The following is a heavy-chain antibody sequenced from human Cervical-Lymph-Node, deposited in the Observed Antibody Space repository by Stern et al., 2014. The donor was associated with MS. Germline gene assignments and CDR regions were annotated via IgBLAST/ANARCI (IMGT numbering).Heavy chain of an antibody. CDR3: ATASRYDALDL. J-gene: IGHJ3*01. Sequence: QMQLVQSGAEVRKPGASVRVSCKVSGYSLSDLSMHWVRQAPGKGLEWLGGYDAEEGNTVYAQRFQGRVTMTEDTSTDTAYMELNSLRSDDTAVYHCATASRYDALDLWGQGTVVTVSS. CDR2: YDAEEGNT. V-gene: IGHV1-24*01. CDR1: GYSLSDLS.